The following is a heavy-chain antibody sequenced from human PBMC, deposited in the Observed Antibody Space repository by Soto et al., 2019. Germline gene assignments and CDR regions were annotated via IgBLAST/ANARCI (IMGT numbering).Heavy chain of an antibody. J-gene: IGHJ3*02. Sequence: GGSLRLSCAASGFTFDDYAMHWVRQAPGKGLEWVSGISWNSGSIGYADSVKGRFIISRDNAKNSLYLQMNSLRAEDTALYYCAKDSQGSGWYSGAFDIWGQGTMVTVSS. D-gene: IGHD6-19*01. CDR2: ISWNSGSI. V-gene: IGHV3-9*01. CDR1: GFTFDDYA. CDR3: AKDSQGSGWYSGAFDI.